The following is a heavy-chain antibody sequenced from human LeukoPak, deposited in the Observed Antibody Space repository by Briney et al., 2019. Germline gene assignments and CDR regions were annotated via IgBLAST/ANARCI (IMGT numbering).Heavy chain of an antibody. J-gene: IGHJ6*03. CDR2: INPNSGGT. V-gene: IGHV1-2*06. CDR1: GYTFTGYY. D-gene: IGHD2-15*01. CDR3: AREPYYSGGSCGGYYYYYMDV. Sequence: ASVKVSCKASGYTFTGYYMNWVRQAPGQGLEWMGRINPNSGGTNYAQKFQGRVTMTRDTSISTAYMELSRLRSDDTAVYYCAREPYYSGGSCGGYYYYYMDVWGKGTTVTVSS.